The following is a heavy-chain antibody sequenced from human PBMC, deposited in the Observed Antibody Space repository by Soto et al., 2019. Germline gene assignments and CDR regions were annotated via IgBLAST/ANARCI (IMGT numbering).Heavy chain of an antibody. D-gene: IGHD6-13*01. Sequence: ASVKVSCKASGGTFSSYAISWVRQAPGQGLEWMGGIIPIFGTANYAQKFQGRVTITADESTSTAYMELSSLRSEDTAVYYCARDPEGSSSWYYYFDYWGQGTLVTVSS. CDR2: IIPIFGTA. V-gene: IGHV1-69*13. J-gene: IGHJ4*02. CDR3: ARDPEGSSSWYYYFDY. CDR1: GGTFSSYA.